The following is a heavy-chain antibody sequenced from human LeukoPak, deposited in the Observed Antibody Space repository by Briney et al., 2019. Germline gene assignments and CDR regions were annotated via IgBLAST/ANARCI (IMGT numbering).Heavy chain of an antibody. CDR2: ISGGGSYT. D-gene: IGHD6-19*01. Sequence: GGSLRLSCVCSGFSFSSFAMSWVRQAPGKGLEWVSTISGGGSYTYFADSVRGRFTVSRDDSKSMHFLQMNSLRPEDTALYFCAKRITVSAGYYLDSWDRGTLVTVSS. V-gene: IGHV3-23*01. J-gene: IGHJ4*02. CDR3: AKRITVSAGYYLDS. CDR1: GFSFSSFA.